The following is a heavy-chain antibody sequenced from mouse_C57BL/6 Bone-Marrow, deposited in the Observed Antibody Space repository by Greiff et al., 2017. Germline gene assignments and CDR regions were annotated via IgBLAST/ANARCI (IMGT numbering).Heavy chain of an antibody. Sequence: EVQLVESGGGLVKPGGSLKLSCAASGFTFSDYGMHWVRQAPEKGLEWVAYISSCSSTIYYADTVKGRFTISRDNAKNTLFLQMTSLRSEDTAMYYCARPYDYYAMDYWGQGTSVTVSS. J-gene: IGHJ4*01. CDR3: ARPYDYYAMDY. V-gene: IGHV5-17*01. CDR2: ISSCSSTI. CDR1: GFTFSDYG. D-gene: IGHD6-5*01.